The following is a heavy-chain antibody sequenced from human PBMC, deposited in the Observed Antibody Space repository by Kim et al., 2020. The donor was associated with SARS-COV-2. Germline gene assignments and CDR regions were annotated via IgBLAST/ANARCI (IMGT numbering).Heavy chain of an antibody. Sequence: GGSLRLSCAASGFTFSSYAMSWVRQAPGKGLEWVSAISGSGGSNYYADSVTGRFTISRDNTKTTLYLQMNSLSAEDTAVYYYANARTWNQSPYYYYYYGMDVWGQGTTVTVSS. V-gene: IGHV3-23*01. CDR1: GFTFSSYA. CDR2: ISGSGGSN. J-gene: IGHJ6*02. CDR3: ANARTWNQSPYYYYYYGMDV. D-gene: IGHD1-1*01.